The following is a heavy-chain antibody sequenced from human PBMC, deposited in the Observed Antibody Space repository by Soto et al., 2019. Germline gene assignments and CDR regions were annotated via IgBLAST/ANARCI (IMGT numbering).Heavy chain of an antibody. J-gene: IGHJ4*02. V-gene: IGHV1-18*01. CDR2: ISAYNGNT. CDR3: ARDYGSGSRFDY. D-gene: IGHD3-10*01. Sequence: QVQLVQSGAEVKKPGASVKVSCKASGYTFTSYGISWVRQAPGQGLEWMGWISAYNGNTNYAQKLQGRVTMTTDTSTRTAYMALRSKRSDETAVYSCARDYGSGSRFDYWGQGTLVTVSS. CDR1: GYTFTSYG.